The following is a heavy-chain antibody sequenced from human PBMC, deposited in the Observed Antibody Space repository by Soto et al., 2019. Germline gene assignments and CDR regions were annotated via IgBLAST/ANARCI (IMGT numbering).Heavy chain of an antibody. CDR3: ARESEDLTSNFDY. J-gene: IGHJ4*02. CDR1: GFTFTRYS. Sequence: GGSLRFSCAASGFTFTRYSMNWVRQAPGKGLEWVSSISSTTNYIYYGDSMKGRFTISRDNAKNSLYLEMNSLRAEDTAVYYCARESEDLTSNFDYWGQGTLVTVSS. V-gene: IGHV3-21*06. CDR2: ISSTTNYI.